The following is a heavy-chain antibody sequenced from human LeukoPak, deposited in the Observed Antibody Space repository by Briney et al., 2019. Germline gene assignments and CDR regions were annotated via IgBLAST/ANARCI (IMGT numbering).Heavy chain of an antibody. CDR3: ARDDLQFDWLLPFDY. Sequence: LPGGSLRLSCAASGFTFSSYEMNWVRQAPGKGLEWVSYISSSGSTIYYADSVKGRFTISRDNSKNTLYLQMNSLRAEDTAVYYCARDDLQFDWLLPFDYWGQGTLVTVSS. J-gene: IGHJ4*02. D-gene: IGHD3-9*01. CDR2: ISSSGSTI. V-gene: IGHV3-48*03. CDR1: GFTFSSYE.